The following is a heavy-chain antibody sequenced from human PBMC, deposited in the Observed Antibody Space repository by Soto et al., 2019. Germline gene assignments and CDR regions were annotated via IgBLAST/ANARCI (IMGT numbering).Heavy chain of an antibody. J-gene: IGHJ6*02. Sequence: GESLKISCTASGFTFGDYAMSWVRQAPGKGLEWVGFIRSKAYGGTTEYAASVKGRFTISRDDSKSIAYLQMNSLKTEDTAVYYCTRGGLVVVPAATLYYYYGMDVWGQGTTVTVSS. CDR2: IRSKAYGGTT. D-gene: IGHD2-2*01. CDR3: TRGGLVVVPAATLYYYYGMDV. V-gene: IGHV3-49*04. CDR1: GFTFGDYA.